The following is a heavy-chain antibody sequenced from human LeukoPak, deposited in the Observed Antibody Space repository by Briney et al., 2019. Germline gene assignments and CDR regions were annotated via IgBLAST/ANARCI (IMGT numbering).Heavy chain of an antibody. Sequence: PGGSLRLSCAASGFTCSSYGMHWVRQAPGKGLEWVAVIWYDGSNKYYADSVKGRFTISRDNSKNTLYLQMNSLRAEDTAVYYCARGGAVYGPPGSLDNWGQGTLLTVSS. D-gene: IGHD3-10*01. CDR2: IWYDGSNK. CDR1: GFTCSSYG. V-gene: IGHV3-33*01. J-gene: IGHJ4*02. CDR3: ARGGAVYGPPGSLDN.